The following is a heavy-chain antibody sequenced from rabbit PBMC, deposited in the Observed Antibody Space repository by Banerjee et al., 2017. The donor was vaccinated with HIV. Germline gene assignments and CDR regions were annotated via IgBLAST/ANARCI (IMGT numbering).Heavy chain of an antibody. V-gene: IGHV1S40*01. D-gene: IGHD4-1*01. CDR3: ARGDYSYRRDWGGWAFSL. J-gene: IGHJ4*01. CDR1: GFSFSSSDY. Sequence: QSLEESGGDLVKPEGSLTLTCTASGFSFSSSDYMCWVRQAPGKGLEWIACIYAGNSGSTYYASWAKGRFTISRSTSLNTVTLQMTGLTAADPATYFCARGDYSYRRDWGGWAFSLWGQGTLVTVS. CDR2: IYAGNSGST.